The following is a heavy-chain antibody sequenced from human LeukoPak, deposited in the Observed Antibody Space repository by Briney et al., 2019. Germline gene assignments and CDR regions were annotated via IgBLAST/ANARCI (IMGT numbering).Heavy chain of an antibody. J-gene: IGHJ6*03. D-gene: IGHD3-10*01. CDR1: GGSISGSSYY. V-gene: IGHV4-39*01. Sequence: SETLSLTCTVSGGSISGSSYYWGWIRQPPGKGLEWIGSIYYSGSTYYNPSLKSRVTISVDTSKNQSSLKLSSVTAADTAVYYCARLGGRFGESIYYYYYMDVWGKGTTVTISS. CDR2: IYYSGST. CDR3: ARLGGRFGESIYYYYYMDV.